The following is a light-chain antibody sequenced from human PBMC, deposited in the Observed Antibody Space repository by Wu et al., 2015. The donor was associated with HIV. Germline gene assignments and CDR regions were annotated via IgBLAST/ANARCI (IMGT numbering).Light chain of an antibody. J-gene: IGKJ5*01. V-gene: IGKV3-20*01. CDR3: QQYGGSPPVT. CDR1: QRIDSRS. CDR2: AAS. Sequence: APVSCRASQRIDSRSLAWYQQRLGQAPRLLISAASNRAAGIPDRFNGSGSGTDFILTISGLEPEDSAVYFCQQYGGSPPVTFGQGTRLEIK.